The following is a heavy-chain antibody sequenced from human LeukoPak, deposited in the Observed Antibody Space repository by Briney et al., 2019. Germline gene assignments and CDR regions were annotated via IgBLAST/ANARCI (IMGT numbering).Heavy chain of an antibody. CDR1: GFTVSSNS. J-gene: IGHJ4*02. Sequence: GGSLRLSCAASGFTVSSNSMTWVRQAPGKGLEWVSIIYSGDITYYADSVEGRFTISRDNSKNTLYLQMNSLTAEDTAVYYCAGGFRSAWYLDYWGQGTLVTVSS. CDR2: IYSGDIT. V-gene: IGHV3-53*01. CDR3: AGGFRSAWYLDY. D-gene: IGHD3-3*01.